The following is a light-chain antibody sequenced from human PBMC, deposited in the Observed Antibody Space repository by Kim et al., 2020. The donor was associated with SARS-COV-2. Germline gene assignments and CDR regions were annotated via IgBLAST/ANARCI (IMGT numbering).Light chain of an antibody. CDR1: SGINVGTYR. Sequence: LTCTLRSGINVGTYRIYWYQQKPGSPPQYLLNYKSDSDKQQGSGVPSRFSGSKDASANAGILLISGLQSEDEADYYCMIWHSSAVVFGGGTKLTVL. CDR2: YKSDSDK. J-gene: IGLJ2*01. V-gene: IGLV5-45*01. CDR3: MIWHSSAVV.